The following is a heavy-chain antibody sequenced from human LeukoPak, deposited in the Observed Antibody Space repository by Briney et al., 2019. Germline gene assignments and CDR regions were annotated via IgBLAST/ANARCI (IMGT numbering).Heavy chain of an antibody. CDR3: ARGREFHRRSFDS. J-gene: IGHJ4*02. CDR2: IYPGDSDT. D-gene: IGHD3-10*01. V-gene: IGHV5-51*01. Sequence: GESLKISCQASGYSFANYWIAWVRQMPGKGLEWIGNIYPGDSDTRYRLSFQGQVTISADKSPNTAYLQWCSLKASDTAMYNCARGREFHRRSFDSWGQGTLFTVAS. CDR1: GYSFANYW.